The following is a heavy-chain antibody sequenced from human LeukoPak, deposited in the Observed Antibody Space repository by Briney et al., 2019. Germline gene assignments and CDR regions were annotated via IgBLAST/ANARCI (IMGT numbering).Heavy chain of an antibody. Sequence: ASVKVSCKASGGTFSSYAISWVRQAPGQGLEWMGRIIPILGIANYAQKFQGRVTITADKSTSTAYMELSSLRSEDTAVYYCAREYYYGSGSYDYYGVDVWGQGTTVTVSS. CDR3: AREYYYGSGSYDYYGVDV. D-gene: IGHD3-10*01. V-gene: IGHV1-69*04. CDR1: GGTFSSYA. CDR2: IIPILGIA. J-gene: IGHJ6*02.